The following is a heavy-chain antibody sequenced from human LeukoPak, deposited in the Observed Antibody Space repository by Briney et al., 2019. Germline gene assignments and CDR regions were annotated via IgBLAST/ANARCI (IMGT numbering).Heavy chain of an antibody. Sequence: PGGSLRLSCAASGFTFSSYWMHWVRQAPGKGLVWVSRINSDGSSTSYADSVKGRFTISRDNSKNTLYLQMNSLRAEDTAVYYCAKTSSGYLFWFDPWGQGTLVTVSS. CDR1: GFTFSSYW. CDR2: INSDGSST. D-gene: IGHD3-22*01. V-gene: IGHV3-74*01. CDR3: AKTSSGYLFWFDP. J-gene: IGHJ5*02.